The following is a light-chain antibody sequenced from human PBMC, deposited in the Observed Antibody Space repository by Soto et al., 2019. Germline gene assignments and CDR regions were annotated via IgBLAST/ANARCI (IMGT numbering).Light chain of an antibody. Sequence: QSALTQPASVSGSPGQSITISCTGTSSDVGGYNYVSWYQRHPGKAPKLMIYDVSNRPSGVSNRFSGSKSGNTASLTISGLQDEDEADYHCRSYTSTTIVFGTGTKLTVL. CDR3: RSYTSTTIV. J-gene: IGLJ1*01. V-gene: IGLV2-14*01. CDR2: DVS. CDR1: SSDVGGYNY.